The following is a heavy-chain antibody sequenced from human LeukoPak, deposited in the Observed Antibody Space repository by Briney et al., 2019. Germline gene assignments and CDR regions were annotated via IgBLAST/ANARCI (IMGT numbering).Heavy chain of an antibody. J-gene: IGHJ3*01. CDR1: GGSITDYY. Sequence: SETLSLTCTVSGGSITDYYWSWIRQPPGKGLEWIGYIYYSGSTNYNPSLKGRVTISVDMSKNQFSLRLSSVTTADTAVYYCARVPGGGTAANWGQGTMVTVSS. D-gene: IGHD1-7*01. CDR3: ARVPGGGTAAN. V-gene: IGHV4-59*01. CDR2: IYYSGST.